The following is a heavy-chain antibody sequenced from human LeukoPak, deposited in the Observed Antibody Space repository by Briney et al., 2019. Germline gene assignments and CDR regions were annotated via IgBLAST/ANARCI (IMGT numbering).Heavy chain of an antibody. Sequence: SETLSLTCTVSGGSISSYYWSWIRQPTGKGLEWIGYIYYSGSTSYNPSLKSRVTISVDTSKNQFSLKLSSVTAADTAVYYCARRSTYYDGGYRFDYWGQGTLVTVSS. CDR3: ARRSTYYDGGYRFDY. J-gene: IGHJ4*02. V-gene: IGHV4-59*08. CDR2: IYYSGST. CDR1: GGSISSYY. D-gene: IGHD3-22*01.